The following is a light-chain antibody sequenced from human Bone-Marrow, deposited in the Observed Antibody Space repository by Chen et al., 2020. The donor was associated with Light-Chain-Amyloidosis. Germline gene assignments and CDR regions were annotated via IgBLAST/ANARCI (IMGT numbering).Light chain of an antibody. CDR1: SSDVGGYNH. J-gene: IGLJ1*01. CDR2: EVS. CDR3: SSFSSSSTLFV. Sequence: QSALTQPASVSGSPGQSIAISCTGTSSDVGGYNHVSWYQQHPGQAPKLMIYEVSNRPSGVSNRFSGPKSDNTASLTISGLQAEDEADYFCSSFSSSSTLFVFGTGTMVTVL. V-gene: IGLV2-14*01.